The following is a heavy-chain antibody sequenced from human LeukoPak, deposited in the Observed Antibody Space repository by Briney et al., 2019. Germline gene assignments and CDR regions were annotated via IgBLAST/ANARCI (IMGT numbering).Heavy chain of an antibody. V-gene: IGHV3-30*02. CDR1: GFTFSSYG. D-gene: IGHD2-2*01. J-gene: IGHJ6*03. CDR2: IRYDGSNK. Sequence: GGSLRLSCEASGFTFSSYGMHWVRQAPGKGLEWVAFIRYDGSNKYYGDSVKGRFTISRDNSKNTLYLQMNSLRAEDTAVYYCAKDWGYQGYHYYIDVWGKGTPVTISS. CDR3: AKDWGYQGYHYYIDV.